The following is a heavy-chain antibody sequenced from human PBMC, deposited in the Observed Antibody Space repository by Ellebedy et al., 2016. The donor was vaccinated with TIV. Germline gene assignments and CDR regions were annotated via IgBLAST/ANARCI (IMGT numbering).Heavy chain of an antibody. CDR3: ARDYPIMITFGGHDY. Sequence: AASVKVSCKASGYTFTSYGISWARQAPGPGLEWMGWSSAYNGNTNYAQKLQGRVTMTTDTSTSTAYMELRSLRSDDTAVYYCARDYPIMITFGGHDYWGQGTLVTVSS. J-gene: IGHJ4*02. CDR2: SSAYNGNT. CDR1: GYTFTSYG. D-gene: IGHD3-16*01. V-gene: IGHV1-18*01.